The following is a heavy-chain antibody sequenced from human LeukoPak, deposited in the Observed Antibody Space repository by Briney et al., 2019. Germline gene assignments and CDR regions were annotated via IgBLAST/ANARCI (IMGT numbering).Heavy chain of an antibody. CDR2: ISYEGSSK. CDR3: AKDSVFGIVGATLDY. D-gene: IGHD1-26*01. V-gene: IGHV3-30*18. Sequence: PGRSLRLSCTASGFTFSNYGMHWVRHAPGKGLEWLAVISYEGSSKYYADAVKGRFTISRDNSKNTLYLQMNSLRDEDTAVYYCAKDSVFGIVGATLDYWGQGTLATVSS. CDR1: GFTFSNYG. J-gene: IGHJ4*02.